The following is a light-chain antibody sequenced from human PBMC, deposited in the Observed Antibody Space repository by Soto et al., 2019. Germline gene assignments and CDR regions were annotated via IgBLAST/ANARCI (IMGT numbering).Light chain of an antibody. J-gene: IGLJ1*01. CDR1: SSDVGGYNY. Sequence: QSALTQPASVSGAPRQSITLSCTGTSSDVGGYNYVSWYQQHPGKAPKLMIYDVSNRPSGVSNRFSGSKSGNTASLTISGLQAEDEADYYCSSYTSSSTPYVFGTGTKVTVL. CDR3: SSYTSSSTPYV. CDR2: DVS. V-gene: IGLV2-14*01.